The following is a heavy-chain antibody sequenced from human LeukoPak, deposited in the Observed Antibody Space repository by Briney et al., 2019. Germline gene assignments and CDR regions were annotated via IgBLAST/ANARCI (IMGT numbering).Heavy chain of an antibody. CDR3: ARDIFGIAAAGTTDDY. V-gene: IGHV3-21*01. Sequence: GGSLRLSCAASGFSFRAHWMHWVRQAPGKGLEWVSSISSSSSYIYYADSVKGRFTISRDNAKNSLYLQMNSLRAEDTAVYYCARDIFGIAAAGTTDDYWGQGTLVTVSS. J-gene: IGHJ4*02. CDR2: ISSSSSYI. CDR1: GFSFRAHW. D-gene: IGHD6-13*01.